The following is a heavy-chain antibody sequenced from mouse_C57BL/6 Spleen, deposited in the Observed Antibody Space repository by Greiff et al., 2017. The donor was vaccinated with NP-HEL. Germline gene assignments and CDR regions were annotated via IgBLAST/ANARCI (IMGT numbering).Heavy chain of an antibody. Sequence: EVKVVESGGGLVKPGGSLKLSCAASGFTFSDYGMHWVRQAPEKGLEWVAYISSGSSTIYYADTVKGRFTISRDNAKNTLFLQMTSLRSEDTAMYYCATSYGSSYLYYAMDYWGQGTSVTVSS. CDR1: GFTFSDYG. V-gene: IGHV5-17*01. CDR3: ATSYGSSYLYYAMDY. J-gene: IGHJ4*01. CDR2: ISSGSSTI. D-gene: IGHD1-1*01.